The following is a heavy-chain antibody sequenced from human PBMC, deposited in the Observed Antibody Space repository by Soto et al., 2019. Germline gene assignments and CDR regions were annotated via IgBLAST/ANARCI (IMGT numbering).Heavy chain of an antibody. CDR1: GGSIDNSHSF. CDR2: VYYSGGT. J-gene: IGHJ4*02. Sequence: ETLSLTCDVSGGSIDNSHSFWGWVRQPPGRGLEFLGSVYYSGGTYYNPSLKSRVTMSVDTSKNQFSLNLRSVTAADTAVYYCARHRVLPAQYYFDSWGQGVVVTVSS. V-gene: IGHV4-39*07. D-gene: IGHD2-2*01. CDR3: ARHRVLPAQYYFDS.